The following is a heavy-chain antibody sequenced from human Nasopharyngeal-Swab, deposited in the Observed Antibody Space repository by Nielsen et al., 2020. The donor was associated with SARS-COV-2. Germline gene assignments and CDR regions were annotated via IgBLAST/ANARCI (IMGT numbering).Heavy chain of an antibody. Sequence: SETLSLTCTVSGASIAYSTFYWGWLRQPPGKGLEWIGNIYYNGNTYQNPSLKSRLTISVDKSKNQFSLQLSSVTAADTAVYYCVRSSSWYYFDYWAQGTQVTVSS. D-gene: IGHD6-13*01. V-gene: IGHV4-39*01. CDR2: IYYNGNT. J-gene: IGHJ4*02. CDR3: VRSSSWYYFDY. CDR1: GASIAYSTFY.